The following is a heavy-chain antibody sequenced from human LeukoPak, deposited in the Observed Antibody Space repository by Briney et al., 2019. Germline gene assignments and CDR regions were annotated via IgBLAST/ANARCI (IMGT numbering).Heavy chain of an antibody. CDR3: AREAYDDFWSGSWRYYYYMDV. CDR2: ISSSSSYI. CDR1: GFTFSSYS. J-gene: IGHJ6*03. D-gene: IGHD3-3*01. Sequence: GGSLRLSCAASGFTFSSYSMNWVRQAPGKGLEWVSSISSSSSYIYYADSVKGRFTISRDNAKNSLYLQMNSLRAEDTAVYYCAREAYDDFWSGSWRYYYYMDVWGKGITATVSS. V-gene: IGHV3-21*01.